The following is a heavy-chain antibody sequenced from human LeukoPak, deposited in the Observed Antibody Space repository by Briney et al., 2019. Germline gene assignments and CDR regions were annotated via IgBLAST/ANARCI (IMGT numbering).Heavy chain of an antibody. J-gene: IGHJ2*01. V-gene: IGHV1-2*02. Sequence: ASVKVSCKASGYTFTGYYMHWVRQAPGQGLEWMGWTNPNSGGTNYAQKFQGRVTMTRDTSISTAYMELSRLRSDDTAVYYCARCTVTTDWYFDLWGRGTLVTVSS. CDR3: ARCTVTTDWYFDL. CDR1: GYTFTGYY. CDR2: TNPNSGGT. D-gene: IGHD4-11*01.